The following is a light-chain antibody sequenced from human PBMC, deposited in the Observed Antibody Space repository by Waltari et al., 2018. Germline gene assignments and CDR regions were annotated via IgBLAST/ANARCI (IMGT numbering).Light chain of an antibody. CDR3: MIWRSGAVV. CDR2: YKPDSDK. Sequence: VLPTPSSLSASPGAASAIPSPSPRSVNVASPSIYYCHQQPGSPPQYLLRYKPDSDKQQGSGVPSRFSGSKDASANARILLISGLQSEDEADYYCMIWRSGAVVFGGGTKLTVL. CDR1: RSVNVASPS. V-gene: IGLV5-45*02. J-gene: IGLJ2*01.